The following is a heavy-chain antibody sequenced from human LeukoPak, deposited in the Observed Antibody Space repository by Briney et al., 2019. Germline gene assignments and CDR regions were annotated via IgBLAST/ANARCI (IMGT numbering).Heavy chain of an antibody. CDR2: IYYSGST. CDR3: ARDLGAIAN. CDR1: GGSISSHY. D-gene: IGHD2-2*02. J-gene: IGHJ4*02. V-gene: IGHV4-59*11. Sequence: PSETLSLTCTVSGGSISSHYWSWIRQPPGKGLEWIGYIYYSGSTNYNPSLKSRVTISVDTSKNQFSLKLSSVTAADTAVYYCARDLGAIANWGQGTLVTVSS.